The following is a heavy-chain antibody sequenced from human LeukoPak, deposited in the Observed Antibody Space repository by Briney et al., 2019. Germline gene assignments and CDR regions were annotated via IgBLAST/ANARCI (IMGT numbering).Heavy chain of an antibody. CDR1: GFTFSNNA. CDR3: ARGADYGDYGAFDI. Sequence: PGGSLRLSCAASGFTFSNNAMTWVRLAPGKGLEWVSCISGSGVSTYYADSVKGRFAISRDNSKNTLNLQMHSLRAEDTAVYYCARGADYGDYGAFDIWGQGTMVTVSS. D-gene: IGHD4-17*01. V-gene: IGHV3-23*01. J-gene: IGHJ3*02. CDR2: ISGSGVST.